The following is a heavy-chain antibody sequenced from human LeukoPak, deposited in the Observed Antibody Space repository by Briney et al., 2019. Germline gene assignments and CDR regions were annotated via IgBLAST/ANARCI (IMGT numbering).Heavy chain of an antibody. J-gene: IGHJ6*03. CDR1: GVSISSYY. CDR3: ARVVYSGYDLRGAMDV. D-gene: IGHD5-12*01. V-gene: IGHV4-59*01. Sequence: SEALSLTCTVSGVSISSYYWSWIRQPPGKGLEWIGYVYYSGSTSYNPSLKSRVTISVDTSKKQFSLKLSSVTAADTAVYYCARVVYSGYDLRGAMDVWGKGTTVTVSS. CDR2: VYYSGST.